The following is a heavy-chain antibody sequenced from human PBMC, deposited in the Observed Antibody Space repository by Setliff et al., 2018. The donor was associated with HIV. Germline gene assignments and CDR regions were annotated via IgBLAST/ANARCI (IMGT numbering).Heavy chain of an antibody. CDR1: GGSISSYY. J-gene: IGHJ4*01. Sequence: PSETLSLTCTVSGGSISSYYWSWIRQPAGKRLEFIGRISAAGTINYNPSLRSRVTSSVDTSENQFSLTVNSVTAADTAMYFCARDEGRATGSWWDQSASWYLDYWGHGILVTVSS. CDR2: ISAAGTI. V-gene: IGHV4-4*07. CDR3: ARDEGRATGSWWDQSASWYLDY. D-gene: IGHD6-13*01.